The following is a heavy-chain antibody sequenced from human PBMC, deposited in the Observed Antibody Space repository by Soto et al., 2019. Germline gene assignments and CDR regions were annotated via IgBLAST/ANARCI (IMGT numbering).Heavy chain of an antibody. J-gene: IGHJ5*02. D-gene: IGHD3-10*01. V-gene: IGHV2-5*01. CDR1: GFSFSTSGVG. CDR2: IYWNDDR. CDR3: VSGSFPNWFDP. Sequence: SGPTLVNPTQTLTLTCTYSGFSFSTSGVGVGWIRQPPGKALEWLALIYWNDDRRYSPSLKSRLTITKDTSKNQVFLTMTNMDPVDTATYYCVSGSFPNWFDPWGQGTLVTVSS.